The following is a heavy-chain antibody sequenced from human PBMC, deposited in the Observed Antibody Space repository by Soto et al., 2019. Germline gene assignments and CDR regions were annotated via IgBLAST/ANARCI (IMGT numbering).Heavy chain of an antibody. CDR1: GYTFTGYD. V-gene: IGHV1-8*01. CDR3: ARAPRGNYGYPSYFDY. CDR2: MNPNSGNT. J-gene: IGHJ4*02. Sequence: ASVKVSCKASGYTFTGYDINWVRQATGQGLEWMGWMNPNSGNTGYAQKFQGRVTMTRNTSITTAYMELSSLRSDDTAVYYCARAPRGNYGYPSYFDYWGQGTLVTVSS. D-gene: IGHD3-10*01.